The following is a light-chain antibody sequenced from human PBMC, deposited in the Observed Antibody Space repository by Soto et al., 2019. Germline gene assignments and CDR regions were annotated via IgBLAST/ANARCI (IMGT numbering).Light chain of an antibody. V-gene: IGKV4-1*01. CDR1: QSVLYSSNNKNY. J-gene: IGKJ1*01. CDR3: QQYYTTPWT. CDR2: WAS. Sequence: DIVMTQSPDSLAVSLGERATINCNSSQSVLYSSNNKNYLAWYQQKPGQPPKALIYWASTRESGVPDRFSGSGSGTDLTLTISSLQAEDVAVYYCQQYYTTPWTFGQGTKV.